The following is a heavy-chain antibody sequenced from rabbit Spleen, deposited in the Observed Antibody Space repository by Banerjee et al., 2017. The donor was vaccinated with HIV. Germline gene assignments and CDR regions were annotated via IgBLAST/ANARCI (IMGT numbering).Heavy chain of an antibody. CDR2: IYVSSGST. Sequence: QLEESGGGLVQPEGSLTLTCKVSGIDFSSWYYMCWVRQAPGKGLELIGCIYVSSGSTWYASWVNGRFTISKTASTTVTLQMTSLTAADTATYFCASGYSDVYFDLWGPGTLVTVS. J-gene: IGHJ4*01. CDR3: ASGYSDVYFDL. D-gene: IGHD1-1*01. V-gene: IGHV1S45*01. CDR1: GIDFSSWYY.